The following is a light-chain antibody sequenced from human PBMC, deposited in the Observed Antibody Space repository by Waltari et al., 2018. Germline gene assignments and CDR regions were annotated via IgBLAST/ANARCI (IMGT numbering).Light chain of an antibody. V-gene: IGLV3-21*04. CDR2: SDS. J-gene: IGLJ3*02. Sequence: SYVLTQAPSVSVAPGKAARITCGGNNIGSKSVHWYQQKPGQAPVLVIYSDSDRHSGIPELLSVSNSGNTATLTINRVEAGDEADYYCQVCVSSSDRGVFGGGTKLTVL. CDR1: NIGSKS. CDR3: QVCVSSSDRGV.